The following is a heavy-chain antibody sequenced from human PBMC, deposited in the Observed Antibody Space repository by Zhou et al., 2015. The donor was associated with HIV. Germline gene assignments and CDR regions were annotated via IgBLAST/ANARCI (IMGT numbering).Heavy chain of an antibody. V-gene: IGHV1-18*01. J-gene: IGHJ4*02. CDR1: GYAFTYYA. D-gene: IGHD3-22*01. CDR3: ARDDSSGYHSFDY. Sequence: QVLLVQSGAEVKKPGASVKVSCKTSGYAFTYYAISWVRQAPGQGLEWMGWINADNGKTNYAQKFQGRVTLTTDRSTRTAYMELRSLRSDDTATYFCARDDSSGYHSFDYWGQGTLVTVSS. CDR2: INADNGKT.